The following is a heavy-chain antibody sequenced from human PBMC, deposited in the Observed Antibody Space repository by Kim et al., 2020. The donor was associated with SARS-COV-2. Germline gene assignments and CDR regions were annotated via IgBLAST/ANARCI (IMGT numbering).Heavy chain of an antibody. CDR2: IKQDGSEK. D-gene: IGHD6-13*01. Sequence: GGSLRLSCAASGFTFSSYWMSWVRQAPGKGLEWVANIKQDGSEKYYVDSVKGRFTISRDNAKNSLYLQMNSLRAEDTAVYYCAREVPGYSSSPVPPFDYWGQGTLVTVSS. CDR3: AREVPGYSSSPVPPFDY. J-gene: IGHJ4*02. CDR1: GFTFSSYW. V-gene: IGHV3-7*01.